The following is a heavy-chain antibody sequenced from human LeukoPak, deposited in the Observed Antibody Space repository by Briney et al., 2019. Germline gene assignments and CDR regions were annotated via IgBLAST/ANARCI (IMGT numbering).Heavy chain of an antibody. CDR3: ARVMIRGVIMTDF. CDR2: IMYDGSNK. CDR1: GFTFSTYG. J-gene: IGHJ4*02. V-gene: IGHV3-30*02. Sequence: GGSLRLSCAASGFTFSTYGMHWVRQAPGKGLEWVAFIMYDGSNKYYADSVKGRFILSRDNSKNTLYLQMNSLRPGDAALYYCARVMIRGVIMTDFWGQGTLVTVSS. D-gene: IGHD3-10*01.